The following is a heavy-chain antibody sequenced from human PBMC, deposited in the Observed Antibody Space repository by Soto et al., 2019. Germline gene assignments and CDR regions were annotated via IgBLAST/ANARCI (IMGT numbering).Heavy chain of an antibody. V-gene: IGHV3-23*01. Sequence: GGSLRLSCAASGFTFSNYAMGWVRQAPGKGLEWVSSISTSIDATYYADSVKGRLTISRDDSKNTLYLQMNSLRAEDTAVYYCAKDRTVAARNFDYWGQGTLVTVSS. CDR3: AKDRTVAARNFDY. CDR1: GFTFSNYA. CDR2: ISTSIDAT. J-gene: IGHJ4*02. D-gene: IGHD6-6*01.